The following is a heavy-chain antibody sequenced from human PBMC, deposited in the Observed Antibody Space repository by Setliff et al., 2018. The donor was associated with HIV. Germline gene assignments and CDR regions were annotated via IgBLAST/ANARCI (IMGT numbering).Heavy chain of an antibody. CDR2: IYYSGSA. CDR3: ARVFYYGSGSHYESNFDS. V-gene: IGHV4-30-4*08. D-gene: IGHD3-10*01. CDR1: GGSISSGDYF. J-gene: IGHJ5*01. Sequence: LSLTCTVSGGSISSGDYFLSWIRQAPGKGLEWIGCIYYSGSAYYNPSFQSRVTISVDTSISTAYMELSRLRSDDTAVYFCARVFYYGSGSHYESNFDSWGQGTLVTVSS.